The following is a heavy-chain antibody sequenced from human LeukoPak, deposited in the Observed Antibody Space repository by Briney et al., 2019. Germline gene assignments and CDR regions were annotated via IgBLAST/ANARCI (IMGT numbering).Heavy chain of an antibody. J-gene: IGHJ5*02. CDR1: GGSISSSSYY. CDR3: ARDGQLVSWFDP. D-gene: IGHD6-6*01. V-gene: IGHV4-39*07. Sequence: SETLSLTCTVSGGSISSSSYYWGWIRQPPGKGLEWIGSIYYSGSTYYNPSLKSRVTISVDTPKNQSSLKLSSVTAADTAVYYCARDGQLVSWFDPWGQGTLVTVSS. CDR2: IYYSGST.